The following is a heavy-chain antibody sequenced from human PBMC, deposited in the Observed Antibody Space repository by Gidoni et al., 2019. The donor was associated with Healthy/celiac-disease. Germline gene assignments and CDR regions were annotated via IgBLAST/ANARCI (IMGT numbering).Heavy chain of an antibody. Sequence: QVQLVESGGGVVQPGRSLRLSCAASGFAFISYAMQWVRQAQGKGREWVAVISYDGSNNDDADSVKGRFTISRDNSKNTLYMQMNSLRAEDTAVYYCARDLMVRGVITTNPRYYDGMDVWGQGTTVTVSS. J-gene: IGHJ6*02. CDR1: GFAFISYA. CDR2: ISYDGSNN. V-gene: IGHV3-30-3*01. D-gene: IGHD3-10*01. CDR3: ARDLMVRGVITTNPRYYDGMDV.